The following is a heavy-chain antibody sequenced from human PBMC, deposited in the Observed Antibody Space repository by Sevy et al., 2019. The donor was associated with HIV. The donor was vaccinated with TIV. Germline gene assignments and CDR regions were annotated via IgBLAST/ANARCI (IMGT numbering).Heavy chain of an antibody. V-gene: IGHV3-23*01. J-gene: IGHJ4*02. Sequence: GGSLRLSCAASGFTFSSHVMNWVRQAPGKGLEWVSVISGGGATTYYADSVRGRFTISREDSKNTLYLQMNSLRAKDTAVYYCARRRRGGWNGYFDSWGQGTLVTVSS. D-gene: IGHD1-1*01. CDR1: GFTFSSHV. CDR2: ISGGGATT. CDR3: ARRRRGGWNGYFDS.